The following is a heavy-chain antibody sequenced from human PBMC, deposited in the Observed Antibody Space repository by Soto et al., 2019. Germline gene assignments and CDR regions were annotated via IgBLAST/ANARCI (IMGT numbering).Heavy chain of an antibody. D-gene: IGHD6-19*01. CDR1: AGSIRGSY. V-gene: IGHV4-59*01. CDR3: ARSVAVPGAHIDY. CDR2: VYYTGST. Sequence: SETLSLTCSVSAGSIRGSYWSWIRQSPGKGLEWLGYVYYTGSTNYSPSLRSRVSISVDTSKNEFSLRLSSVTAADTAVYFCARSVAVPGAHIDYWGQGTQVTVS. J-gene: IGHJ4*02.